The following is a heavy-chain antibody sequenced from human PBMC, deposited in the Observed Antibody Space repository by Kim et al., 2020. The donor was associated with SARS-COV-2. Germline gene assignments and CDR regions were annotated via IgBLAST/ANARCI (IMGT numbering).Heavy chain of an antibody. CDR1: GGTFIDYA. J-gene: IGHJ3*01. CDR2: IIPIFPTS. CDR3: ARVPENCGDDCYPEALNGFDL. V-gene: IGHV1-69*13. Sequence: SVKVSCKASGGTFIDYAIHWVRQAPGQGLEWMGEIIPIFPTSKYAQKFQGRITITADESTRTDYMELRSLRSDDTAMYYCARVPENCGDDCYPEALNGFDLWGQGTLVTVSS. D-gene: IGHD2-21*02.